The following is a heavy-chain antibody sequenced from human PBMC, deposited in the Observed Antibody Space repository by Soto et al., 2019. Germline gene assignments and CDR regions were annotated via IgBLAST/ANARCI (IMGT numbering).Heavy chain of an antibody. Sequence: SVKVSCKASGGTFSRYAISWVRQAPGQGLEWMGGIIPIFGTANYAQKFQGRVTITADKSTSTAYMELSSLRSEDTAVYYCAMGDIVVVPAAIEDYYYYYGMDVWGQGTTVTVSS. CDR1: GGTFSRYA. J-gene: IGHJ6*02. D-gene: IGHD2-2*02. V-gene: IGHV1-69*06. CDR2: IIPIFGTA. CDR3: AMGDIVVVPAAIEDYYYYYGMDV.